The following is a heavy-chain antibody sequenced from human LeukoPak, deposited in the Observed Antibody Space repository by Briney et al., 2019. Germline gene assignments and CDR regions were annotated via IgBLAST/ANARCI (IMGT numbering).Heavy chain of an antibody. V-gene: IGHV1-2*02. CDR2: INPNSGGI. CDR3: ARNFYFDSSGYYHY. D-gene: IGHD3-22*01. Sequence: ASVKVSCKASGYTFTGYYMHWVRQAPGQGLEWMGWINPNSGGINYAQKFQGRVTMTRDTSISTAYMELSRLRSDDTAVYYCARNFYFDSSGYYHYWGQGTLVTVSS. CDR1: GYTFTGYY. J-gene: IGHJ4*02.